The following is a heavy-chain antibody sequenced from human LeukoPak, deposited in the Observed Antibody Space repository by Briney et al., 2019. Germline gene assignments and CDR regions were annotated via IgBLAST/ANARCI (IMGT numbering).Heavy chain of an antibody. J-gene: IGHJ4*02. D-gene: IGHD6-13*01. Sequence: PGGSLRLSCAASGFTVSDNYMSWVRQAPGQGLEWVSIIYSGGTTYYADSVKGRFTISRDISRNMVYLQMNSLRAEDTAVFYCVRALPAASHTSFDYWGQGTLVTVSS. CDR1: GFTVSDNY. CDR3: VRALPAASHTSFDY. CDR2: IYSGGTT. V-gene: IGHV3-66*01.